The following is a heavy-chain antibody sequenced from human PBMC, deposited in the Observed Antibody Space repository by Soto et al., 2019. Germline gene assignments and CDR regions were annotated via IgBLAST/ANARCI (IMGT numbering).Heavy chain of an antibody. Sequence: SETQSLTCTVSGDSISSSTYYWGWIRQPPGKGLEWIGSIYYSGSTYYNPSLKSRVTISVDTSKNQFSLKLSSVTAADTAIYYCARQAIYDSSGNDYWGQGTLVTVSS. CDR3: ARQAIYDSSGNDY. CDR2: IYYSGST. D-gene: IGHD3-22*01. J-gene: IGHJ4*02. V-gene: IGHV4-39*01. CDR1: GDSISSSTYY.